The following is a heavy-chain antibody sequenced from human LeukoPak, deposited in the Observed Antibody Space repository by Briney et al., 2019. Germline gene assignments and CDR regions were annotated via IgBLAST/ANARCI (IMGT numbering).Heavy chain of an antibody. V-gene: IGHV3-30*03. D-gene: IGHD6-25*01. CDR1: GFTFSSYG. J-gene: IGHJ5*02. Sequence: GGSLRLSCAASGFTFSSYGMHWVRQAPGKGLEWVAVISYDGSNKYYADSVKGRFTISRDNAKNSLYLQMNSLRAEDTAVYYCASEITQSSGGPWGQGTLVTVSS. CDR2: ISYDGSNK. CDR3: ASEITQSSGGP.